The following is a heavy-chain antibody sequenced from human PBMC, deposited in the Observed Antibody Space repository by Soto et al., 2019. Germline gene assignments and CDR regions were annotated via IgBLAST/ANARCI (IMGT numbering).Heavy chain of an antibody. CDR3: ASLSPGVEGATRRWYYYYYMDV. J-gene: IGHJ6*03. CDR2: IYYLGNT. D-gene: IGHD1-26*01. Sequence: PSETLSLTCTVSGVSISSTSSYWAWIRQPPGKGLEWVGSIYYLGNTYYNPSLGSRVTISVDTSKNQFSLKLSSVTAADTAVYYCASLSPGVEGATRRWYYYYYMDVWGKGTTVTVSS. V-gene: IGHV4-39*01. CDR1: GVSISSTSSY.